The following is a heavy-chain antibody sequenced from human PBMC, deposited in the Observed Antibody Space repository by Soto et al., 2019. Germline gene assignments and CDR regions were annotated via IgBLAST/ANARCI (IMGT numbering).Heavy chain of an antibody. V-gene: IGHV4-31*03. D-gene: IGHD3-9*01. Sequence: QVQLQESGPGLVKPSQTLSLTCTVSGGSISSGGYYWSWIRQHPGKGLEWIGYMSYSGSTYNNPSLKSRGTISVDTSKNQFSLKLSSVTGADTAVYYGARRDVLRYFDPWGQGTRVTVSS. J-gene: IGHJ5*02. CDR3: ARRDVLRYFDP. CDR2: MSYSGST. CDR1: GGSISSGGYY.